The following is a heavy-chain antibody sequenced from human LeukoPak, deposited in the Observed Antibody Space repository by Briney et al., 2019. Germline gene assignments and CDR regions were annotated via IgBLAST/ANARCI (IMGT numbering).Heavy chain of an antibody. CDR3: ARDPITIFGVVIPRDAFDI. D-gene: IGHD3-3*01. Sequence: SETLSLTCTVSGGSISSSTYYWGWIRQPPGKGLEWIGSIYYSGSTYYNPSLKSRLTIPVDTSKNQFSLKLSSMTAADTAVYYCARDPITIFGVVIPRDAFDIWGQGTMVTVSS. J-gene: IGHJ3*02. CDR2: IYYSGST. CDR1: GGSISSSTYY. V-gene: IGHV4-39*02.